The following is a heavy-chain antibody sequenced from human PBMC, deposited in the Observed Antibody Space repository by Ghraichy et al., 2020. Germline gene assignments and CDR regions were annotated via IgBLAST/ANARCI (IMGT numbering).Heavy chain of an antibody. CDR2: FTSDGKT. V-gene: IGHV3-53*01. CDR1: GFIVSSNY. Sequence: SCAASGFIVSSNYMSWVRQAPEKGLEWVSVFTSDGKTYYADSVKGRFTISRDNSENSLHLQMDSLRVEDTAVYYCARRRNGLGWYFDLWGRGTQVTVSS. CDR3: ARRRNGLGWYFDL. D-gene: IGHD1-1*01. J-gene: IGHJ2*01.